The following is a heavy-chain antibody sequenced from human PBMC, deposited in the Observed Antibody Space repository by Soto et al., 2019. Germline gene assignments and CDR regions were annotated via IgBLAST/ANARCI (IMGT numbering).Heavy chain of an antibody. CDR2: VYFSGST. J-gene: IGHJ2*01. V-gene: IGHV4-61*01. D-gene: IGHD2-2*01. CDR3: ASTMPFNWSFDL. Sequence: QVQLQESGPGLVKPSETLSLTCTVSGGSVTSGSYYWSWIRQPPGKGLEWIGYVYFSGSTIYNPSLKSRVTVSVDPSKNQFSLKLSSVTAADTAVYFCASTMPFNWSFDLWGRGTLVTVSS. CDR1: GGSVTSGSYY.